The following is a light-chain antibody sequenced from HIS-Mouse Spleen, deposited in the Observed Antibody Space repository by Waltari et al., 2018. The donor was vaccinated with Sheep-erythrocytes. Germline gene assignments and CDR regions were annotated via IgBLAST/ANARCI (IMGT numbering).Light chain of an antibody. Sequence: QSALTQPRSVSGSPGPSVTISCTGTSSDVGGYNYVSWYQQHPGKAPKLMIYDVSKRPSGVTDRFSGSKSGNTASLTVSGLQAEDEADYYCSSYAGSNSGVFGGGTKLTVL. J-gene: IGLJ2*01. CDR2: DVS. CDR1: SSDVGGYNY. V-gene: IGLV2-11*01. CDR3: SSYAGSNSGV.